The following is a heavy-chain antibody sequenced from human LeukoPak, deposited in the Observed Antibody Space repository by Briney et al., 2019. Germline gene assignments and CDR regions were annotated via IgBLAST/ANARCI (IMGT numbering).Heavy chain of an antibody. Sequence: SETPSLTCTVSGGSITNSYWNWIRQSPGKGLEWIGYINYSGSTNYNPSLKSRVTISVDTSKNQFSLKLSSVTAADTAMYFCARDPLSTNDFDIWGQGTMVTVSS. CDR2: INYSGST. J-gene: IGHJ3*02. D-gene: IGHD1-1*01. V-gene: IGHV4-59*01. CDR1: GGSITNSY. CDR3: ARDPLSTNDFDI.